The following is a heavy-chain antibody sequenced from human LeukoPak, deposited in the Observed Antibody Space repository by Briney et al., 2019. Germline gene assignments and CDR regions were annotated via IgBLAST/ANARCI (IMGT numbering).Heavy chain of an antibody. CDR3: ARAEQWLVFGL. V-gene: IGHV3-21*01. J-gene: IGHJ4*02. CDR2: ISSTSSYI. CDR1: GFSFITYN. D-gene: IGHD6-19*01. Sequence: GGSLRLSCAASGFSFITYNMNWVRQAPGKGLEWVSSISSTSSYIYYADSVKGRFTISRDNAKNSLYLQMNSLRAEDTAVYYCARAEQWLVFGLWGQGTLVTVSS.